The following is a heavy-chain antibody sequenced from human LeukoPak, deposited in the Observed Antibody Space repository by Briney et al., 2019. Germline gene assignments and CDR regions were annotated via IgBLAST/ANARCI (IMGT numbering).Heavy chain of an antibody. V-gene: IGHV3-20*04. J-gene: IGHJ4*02. CDR1: GFTFSNAW. CDR3: AKKAAPVSAIRAGFDY. Sequence: PGGSLRLSCAASGFTFSNAWMNWVRQAPGKGLEWVSGINWNGGSTGYADSVKGRFTISRDNAKNSLYLQMNSLRADDTAVYYCAKKAAPVSAIRAGFDYWGQGTLVTVSS. D-gene: IGHD2-21*01. CDR2: INWNGGST.